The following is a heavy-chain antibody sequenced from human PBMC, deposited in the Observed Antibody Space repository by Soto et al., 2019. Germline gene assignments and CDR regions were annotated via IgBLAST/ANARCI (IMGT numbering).Heavy chain of an antibody. CDR2: IKQDGSEK. Sequence: EVQLVESGGGLVQPGGSLRLSCAASGFTFSSYWMSWVRQAPGKGLEWVANIKQDGSEKYYVDSVKGRFTISRDNAKNSLYLQMNSLRAEDTAVYYCARVTLVRVVVIKVFDYWGQGTLVTVSS. J-gene: IGHJ4*02. D-gene: IGHD3-22*01. CDR1: GFTFSSYW. CDR3: ARVTLVRVVVIKVFDY. V-gene: IGHV3-7*03.